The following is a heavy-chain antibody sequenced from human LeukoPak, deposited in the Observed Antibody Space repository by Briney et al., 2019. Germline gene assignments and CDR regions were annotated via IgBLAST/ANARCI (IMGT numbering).Heavy chain of an antibody. CDR2: ISGSGAST. D-gene: IGHD6-13*01. CDR3: ARSIASATDAFDI. J-gene: IGHJ3*02. CDR1: GFTFSSYA. V-gene: IGHV3-23*01. Sequence: PGGSLRLSCAASGFTFSSYAMNWVRQAPGKGLEWVSVISGSGASTSYADSVKGRFTISRDNSKNPLFLQVNRLRAEDTAVYFCARSIASATDAFDIWGQGTMVTVSS.